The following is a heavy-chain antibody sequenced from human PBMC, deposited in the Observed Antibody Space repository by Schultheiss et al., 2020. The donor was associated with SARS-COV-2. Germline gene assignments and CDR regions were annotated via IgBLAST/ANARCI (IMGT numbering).Heavy chain of an antibody. CDR2: IYPGDSDT. V-gene: IGHV5-51*01. Sequence: GGSLRLSCKGSGYTFTNYWIAWVRQMPGKGLEWMGIIYPGDSDTKYSPSFQGQVTFSADKSISTAYLQWSSLKASDTAMYYCARHDEGIDYWGQGTLVTVSS. CDR1: GYTFTNYW. J-gene: IGHJ4*02. CDR3: ARHDEGIDY.